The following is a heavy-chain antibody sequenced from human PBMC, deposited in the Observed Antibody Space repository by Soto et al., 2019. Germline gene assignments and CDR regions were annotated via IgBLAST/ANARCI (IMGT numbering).Heavy chain of an antibody. Sequence: VSGKASGCAITSYAISWVRQATGQGLEWMGWISAYNGNTNYAQKLQGRVTMTTDTSTSTAYMELRSLRSDDTAVYYCARSATVGYCSGGSCYIFRMAADFDIWVQGTMVTVSS. CDR1: GCAITSYA. CDR3: ARSATVGYCSGGSCYIFRMAADFDI. D-gene: IGHD2-15*01. CDR2: ISAYNGNT. J-gene: IGHJ3*02. V-gene: IGHV1-18*01.